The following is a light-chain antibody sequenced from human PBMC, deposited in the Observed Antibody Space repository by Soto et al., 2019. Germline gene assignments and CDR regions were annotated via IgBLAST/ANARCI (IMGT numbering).Light chain of an antibody. CDR3: GTWDGGLSEDV. Sequence: QSVLTQPPSVSAAPGQKVTISCSGSSSNIGNNYVSWYQQLPGAAPKLLIYENNKRPSGIPDRFSGSKSGTSATLGITGLQTGDEADYYCGTWDGGLSEDVFGGGTKVTVL. CDR2: ENN. CDR1: SSNIGNNY. J-gene: IGLJ6*01. V-gene: IGLV1-51*02.